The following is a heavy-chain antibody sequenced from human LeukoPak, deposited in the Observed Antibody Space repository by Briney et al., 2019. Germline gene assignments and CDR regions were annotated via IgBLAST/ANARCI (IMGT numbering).Heavy chain of an antibody. CDR3: AKDAVPAALGEYFFDY. CDR1: GFTFSSYS. CDR2: INSDGSST. V-gene: IGHV3-74*01. D-gene: IGHD2-2*01. Sequence: GGSLRLSCAASGFTFSSYSMNWVRQAPGKGLVWVSRINSDGSSTSYADSVKGRFTISRDNAKNTLYLQMNSLRAEDTAVYYCAKDAVPAALGEYFFDYWGQGTRVTVSS. J-gene: IGHJ4*02.